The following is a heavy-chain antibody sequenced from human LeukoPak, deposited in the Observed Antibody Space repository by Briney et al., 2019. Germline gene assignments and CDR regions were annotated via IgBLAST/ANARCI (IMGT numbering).Heavy chain of an antibody. CDR1: GGSISSGGYY. D-gene: IGHD3-10*02. J-gene: IGHJ4*02. V-gene: IGHV4-31*03. CDR3: ARSMFLLTPLDY. Sequence: SQTLSLTCTVSGGSISSGGYYWSWIRQHPGKGLEWIGYIYYSGSTYYNPSLKSRVTISVDTSKNQFSLKLSSVTAADTAVYYCARSMFLLTPLDYWGQRTLVTVSS. CDR2: IYYSGST.